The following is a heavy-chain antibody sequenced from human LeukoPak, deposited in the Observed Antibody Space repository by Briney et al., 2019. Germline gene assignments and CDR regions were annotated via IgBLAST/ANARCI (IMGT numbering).Heavy chain of an antibody. CDR2: INPSGDGDST. Sequence: GASVKVSCKASGYTFTSYYIHSVRQAAGQGLEWMGIINPSGDGDSTSYAQKFQGRVIMTRDMSTNTVYMELSSLRSEDTAVYYCARGVCSGTSCYWGHNWFDPWGQGTLVTVSS. J-gene: IGHJ5*02. V-gene: IGHV1-46*01. D-gene: IGHD2-2*01. CDR3: ARGVCSGTSCYWGHNWFDP. CDR1: GYTFTSYY.